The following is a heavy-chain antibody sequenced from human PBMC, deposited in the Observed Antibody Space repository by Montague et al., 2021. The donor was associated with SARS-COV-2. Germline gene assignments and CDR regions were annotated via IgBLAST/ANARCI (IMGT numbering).Heavy chain of an antibody. Sequence: SETLSLTCTVSGGSISSSSYNWGWNRQRPGKGLEWIGSIYYSGSNNYNLTRKSRVTISADKTKNKLTLKLSTATAADTAVYYCASPTYYYVSSGSDAFDIWGQGTMVTVSS. CDR1: GGSISSSSYN. J-gene: IGHJ3*02. CDR2: IYYSGSN. V-gene: IGHV4-39*01. D-gene: IGHD3-22*01. CDR3: ASPTYYYVSSGSDAFDI.